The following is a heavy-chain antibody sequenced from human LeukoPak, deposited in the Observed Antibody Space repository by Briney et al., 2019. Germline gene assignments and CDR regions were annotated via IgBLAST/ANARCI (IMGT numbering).Heavy chain of an antibody. V-gene: IGHV3-48*04. CDR1: GFTFSSYS. CDR3: ARDPRAHAFDI. Sequence: PGGSLRLSCAASGFTFSSYSMNWVRQAPGKGLEWVSYISSSSSTIYYADSVKGRFTISRDNAKNSLYLQMNSLRAEDTAVYYCARDPRAHAFDIWGQGTMVTVSS. J-gene: IGHJ3*02. CDR2: ISSSSSTI.